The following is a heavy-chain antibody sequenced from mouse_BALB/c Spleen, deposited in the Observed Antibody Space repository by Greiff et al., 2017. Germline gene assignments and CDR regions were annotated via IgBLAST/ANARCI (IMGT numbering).Heavy chain of an antibody. Sequence: EVQLVESGGGLVKPGGSLKLSCAASGFTFSSYAMSWVRQSLERRLVWVAEISSGGSYTYYPDTVTGRFTISRDNAKNTLYLEMSSLRSEDTAMYDCEREGGLRRWFAYWGQGTLVTVSA. CDR1: GFTFSSYA. CDR3: EREGGLRRWFAY. V-gene: IGHV5-9-4*01. D-gene: IGHD2-4*01. J-gene: IGHJ3*01. CDR2: ISSGGSYT.